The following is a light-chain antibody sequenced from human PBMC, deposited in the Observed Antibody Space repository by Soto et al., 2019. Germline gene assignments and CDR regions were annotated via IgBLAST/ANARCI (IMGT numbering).Light chain of an antibody. Sequence: QSVLTQPPSASGTPGQRVTISCSGSSSNIGSNTVNWYQQLPGTAPKLLIHANNQRPSGVPDRFSGSKSGTSASLAISWLQSEEFDYDCAAWDDSMNAYLFGTGTKFTV. CDR2: ANN. CDR1: SSNIGSNT. J-gene: IGLJ1*01. CDR3: AAWDDSMNAYL. V-gene: IGLV1-44*01.